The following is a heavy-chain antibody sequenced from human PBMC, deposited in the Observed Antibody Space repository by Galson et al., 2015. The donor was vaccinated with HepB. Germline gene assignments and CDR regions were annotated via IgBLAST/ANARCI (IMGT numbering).Heavy chain of an antibody. Sequence: SLRLSCAASGFTFSSYEMNWVRQAPGKGLEWASYISSSGSTIYYAGSVKGRFTISRDNAKNSLYLQMNSLRAEDTAVYYCARVPRDGYNHDAFDIWGQGTMVTVSS. D-gene: IGHD5-24*01. V-gene: IGHV3-48*03. J-gene: IGHJ3*02. CDR3: ARVPRDGYNHDAFDI. CDR2: ISSSGSTI. CDR1: GFTFSSYE.